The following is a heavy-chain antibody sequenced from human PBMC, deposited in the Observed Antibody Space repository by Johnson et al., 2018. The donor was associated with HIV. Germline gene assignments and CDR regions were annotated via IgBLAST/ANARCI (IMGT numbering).Heavy chain of an antibody. V-gene: IGHV3-72*01. J-gene: IGHJ3*02. Sequence: EKLVESGGGLVQPGGSLRLSCAASGFTFSDHYMDWVRQAPGKGLEWVGRTRNNANSYTPEYAASVRRRFPISIDNDKKSLHLEMNSLRPEDKALYYCVKTVGLPSTWYERAFDIWGQGTRVTVSS. CDR2: TRNNANSYTP. D-gene: IGHD6-13*01. CDR1: GFTFSDHY. CDR3: VKTVGLPSTWYERAFDI.